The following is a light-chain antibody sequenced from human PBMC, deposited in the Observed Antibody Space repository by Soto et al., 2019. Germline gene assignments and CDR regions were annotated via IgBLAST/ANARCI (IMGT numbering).Light chain of an antibody. CDR3: SSYAGRNTWV. CDR2: EVS. J-gene: IGLJ3*02. Sequence: QSALTRPPSASGSPGQSVTISCTGTSSDVGGYKYVSWYQQHPGKAPKLMIFEVSRRPSGVPDRFSGSKSGNTASLTVSGLQAEDEADYYCSSYAGRNTWVFGGGTKVTVL. V-gene: IGLV2-8*01. CDR1: SSDVGGYKY.